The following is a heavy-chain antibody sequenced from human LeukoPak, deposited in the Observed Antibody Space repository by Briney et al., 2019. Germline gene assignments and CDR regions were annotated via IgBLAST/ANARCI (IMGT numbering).Heavy chain of an antibody. CDR3: ATLSLVRGVPDYYFEY. CDR1: GFTVSSDY. D-gene: IGHD3-10*01. V-gene: IGHV3-53*01. CDR2: IYSGGST. Sequence: PGGSLRLSCAAPGFTVSSDYMSWVRQAPGKGLEWVSAIYSGGSTYYADSVKGRFTISRDNSKNTLYLQMNSLRAEDTAVYYCATLSLVRGVPDYYFEYWGQGTLVTVSS. J-gene: IGHJ4*02.